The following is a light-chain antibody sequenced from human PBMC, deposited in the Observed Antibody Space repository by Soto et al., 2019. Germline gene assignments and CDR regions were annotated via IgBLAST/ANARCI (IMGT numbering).Light chain of an antibody. V-gene: IGKV3-11*02. Sequence: EIVLTQSPATLSLSPGERATLSCRASQSVDNYLAWYQQKAGQGPRLLIYALSIRATGITARFSGSGSGRDFTLTIRSLEPEDFAVYFCQQRSVSPRTFGQGTKVEI. CDR1: QSVDNY. CDR2: ALS. CDR3: QQRSVSPRT. J-gene: IGKJ2*02.